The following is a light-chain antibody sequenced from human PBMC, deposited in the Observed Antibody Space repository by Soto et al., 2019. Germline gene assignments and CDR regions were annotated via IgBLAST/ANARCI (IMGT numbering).Light chain of an antibody. J-gene: IGKJ1*01. Sequence: EIVMTQSPAILSVSPGERATLSCRASQSVSSNLAWYQQKPGQAPRLLIYGASTRATGIPARFSGSGSGTEFTLTISSLQSEDFAVYYCQQYNSWPPTRTFGQGTKVDIK. CDR2: GAS. CDR3: QQYNSWPPTRT. V-gene: IGKV3-15*01. CDR1: QSVSSN.